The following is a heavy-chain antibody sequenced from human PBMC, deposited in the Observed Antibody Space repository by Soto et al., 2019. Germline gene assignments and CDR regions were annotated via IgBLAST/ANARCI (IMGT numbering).Heavy chain of an antibody. CDR1: GGSFSGYY. CDR2: INHSGST. Sequence: QVQLQQWGAGLLKPSETLSLTCAVSGGSFSGYYWSWIRQPPGQGLEWIGEINHSGSTNYNPSLKGRVTISVDTSRNQFSLKLSSVTAADTAVYYCARPAIAAAVSAFDYWGQGTLVTVSS. D-gene: IGHD6-13*01. CDR3: ARPAIAAAVSAFDY. V-gene: IGHV4-34*01. J-gene: IGHJ4*02.